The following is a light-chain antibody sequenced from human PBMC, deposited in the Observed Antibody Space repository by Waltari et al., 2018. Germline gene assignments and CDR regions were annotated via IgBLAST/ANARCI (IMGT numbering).Light chain of an antibody. Sequence: DIQMTQSPSSLSASVGDRVTVTCRASQNINSFLNWYQQIPGKPPKLLIFAASRLQHGVPSRFSGSGSGTDFTLTISSLQPEDFATYYCQQSDDTPYTFGQGTKLQIK. CDR3: QQSDDTPYT. V-gene: IGKV1-39*01. CDR2: AAS. CDR1: QNINSF. J-gene: IGKJ2*01.